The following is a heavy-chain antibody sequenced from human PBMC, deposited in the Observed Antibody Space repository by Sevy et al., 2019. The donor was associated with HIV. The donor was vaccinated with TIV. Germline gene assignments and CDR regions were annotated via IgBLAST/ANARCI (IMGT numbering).Heavy chain of an antibody. CDR2: ISGSGGTT. V-gene: IGHV3-23*01. CDR1: GFTFSNYA. CDR3: AKVLARGVAVAGSAWGMDV. J-gene: IGHJ6*02. Sequence: GESLKISCAASGFTFSNYAMNWVRQAPGKGLEWVSSISGSGGTTYYADSVEGRFTISRDKSKNTRYRQMHSLRAEDTAVYYCAKVLARGVAVAGSAWGMDVWGQGTTVTVSS. D-gene: IGHD6-19*01.